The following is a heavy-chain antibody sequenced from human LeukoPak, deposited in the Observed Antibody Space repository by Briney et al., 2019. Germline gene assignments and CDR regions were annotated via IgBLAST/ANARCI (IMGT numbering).Heavy chain of an antibody. CDR1: GFTFSSYA. J-gene: IGHJ3*02. CDR2: ISYDGSNK. V-gene: IGHV3-30-3*01. D-gene: IGHD3-22*01. CDR3: FGWRDSSLIKDTDAFDI. Sequence: PGGSLRLSCAASGFTFSSYAMHWVRQAPGKGLEWVAVISYDGSNKYYADSVKGRFTISRDNSKNTLYLQMNSLRAEDTAVYTSFGWRDSSLIKDTDAFDIWGQGTMVTVSS.